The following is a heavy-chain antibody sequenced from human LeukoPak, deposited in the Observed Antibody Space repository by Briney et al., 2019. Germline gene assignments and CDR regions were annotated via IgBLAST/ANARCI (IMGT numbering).Heavy chain of an antibody. CDR3: ARNAYYYDSSGYYYMGYYFDY. CDR1: GGSISSSSYY. J-gene: IGHJ4*02. CDR2: IYYSGST. V-gene: IGHV4-39*01. Sequence: SETLSLTCTVSGGSISSSSYYWGWIRQPPGKGLEWIGSIYYSGSTYYNPSLKSRVTISVDTSKNQFSLKLSSVTAADTAVYYCARNAYYYDSSGYYYMGYYFDYWGQGILVTVSS. D-gene: IGHD3-22*01.